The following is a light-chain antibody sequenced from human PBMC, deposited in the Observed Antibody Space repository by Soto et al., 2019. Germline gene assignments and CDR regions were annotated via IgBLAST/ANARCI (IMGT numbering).Light chain of an antibody. CDR2: QTS. J-gene: IGKJ3*01. CDR1: QDINID. CDR3: QQHDTLPFT. V-gene: IGKV1-33*01. Sequence: DIQMTQSPSSLSASVGDRVTITCHASQDINIDLNWYQQKPGKAPKLLIYQTSSLKTGVPSRFSGSGYGTDFTLTISGLQPADAATYFCQQHDTLPFTFGPGTKVDVQ.